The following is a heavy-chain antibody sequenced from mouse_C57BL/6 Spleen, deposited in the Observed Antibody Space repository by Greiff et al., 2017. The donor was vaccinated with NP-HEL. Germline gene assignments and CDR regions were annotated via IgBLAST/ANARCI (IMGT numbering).Heavy chain of an antibody. Sequence: EVHLVASGGGLVKPGGSLKLSCAASGFTFSDYGMHWVRQAPEKGLEWVAYISSGSSTIYYADTVKGRFTISRDNAKNTLFLQMTSLRSEDTAMYYCARGGLLPYYYAMDYWGQGTSVTVSS. CDR1: GFTFSDYG. CDR3: ARGGLLPYYYAMDY. V-gene: IGHV5-17*01. D-gene: IGHD5-5*01. CDR2: ISSGSSTI. J-gene: IGHJ4*01.